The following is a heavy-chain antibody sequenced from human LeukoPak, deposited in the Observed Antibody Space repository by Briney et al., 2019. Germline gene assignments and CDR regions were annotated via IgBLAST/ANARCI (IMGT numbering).Heavy chain of an antibody. D-gene: IGHD6-13*01. Sequence: ASVKVSCKASGYTFTSYDINWVRQATGQGLEWMGWMNPNSGNTGYAQKFQGRVTITRNTSISTAYMELSSLRSEDTAVYYCARGSSLYYYYYYMDVWGKGTTVTVSS. V-gene: IGHV1-8*03. CDR1: GYTFTSYD. J-gene: IGHJ6*03. CDR2: MNPNSGNT. CDR3: ARGSSLYYYYYYMDV.